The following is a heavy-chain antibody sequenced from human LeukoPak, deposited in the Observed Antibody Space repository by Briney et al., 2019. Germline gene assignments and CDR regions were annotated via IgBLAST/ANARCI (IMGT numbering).Heavy chain of an antibody. CDR2: IYSGGST. D-gene: IGHD3-10*01. J-gene: IGHJ4*02. V-gene: IGHV3-66*01. CDR3: AKDSIYYYGSGSYLDY. Sequence: PGGSLRLSCAASGFTVSTNYMNWVRQAPGKGLEWVSVIYSGGSTYYADSVKGRFTISRDNSKNTLYLQMNSLRAEDTAVYYCAKDSIYYYGSGSYLDYWGQGTLVTVSS. CDR1: GFTVSTNY.